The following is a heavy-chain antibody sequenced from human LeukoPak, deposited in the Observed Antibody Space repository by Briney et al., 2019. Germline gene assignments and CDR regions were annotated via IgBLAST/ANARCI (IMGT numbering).Heavy chain of an antibody. D-gene: IGHD3-3*01. CDR3: PRAYYDFWSGYPNWFDP. Sequence: GGSLRLSCAASGFTVSSNYMSWVRQAPGKGLEWVSVIYSGGSTYYADSVKGRFTISRHNSKNTLYLQMNSLRAEDTAVYYCPRAYYDFWSGYPNWFDPWGQGTLVTVSS. CDR1: GFTVSSNY. CDR2: IYSGGST. J-gene: IGHJ5*02. V-gene: IGHV3-53*04.